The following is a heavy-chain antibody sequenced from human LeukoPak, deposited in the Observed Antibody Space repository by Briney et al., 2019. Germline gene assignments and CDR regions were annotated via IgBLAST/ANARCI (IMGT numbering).Heavy chain of an antibody. CDR2: IAWNDDK. J-gene: IGHJ4*02. CDR3: ARSRLPNYYDSSADIPFDY. D-gene: IGHD3-22*01. Sequence: SGPTLVNPTQTLTLTCTFSGFSLSTSGMRVSWIRQPPGKALEWLARIAWNDDKFYSTSLKTRLTISKDTSKNQVVLTMTNMDPVDTATYYCARSRLPNYYDSSADIPFDYWGQGTLVTVSS. CDR1: GFSLSTSGMR. V-gene: IGHV2-70*04.